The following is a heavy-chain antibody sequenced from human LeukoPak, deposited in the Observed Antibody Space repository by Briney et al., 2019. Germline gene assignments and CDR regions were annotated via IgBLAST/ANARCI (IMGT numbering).Heavy chain of an antibody. J-gene: IGHJ4*02. CDR3: ARETVDGSGSYYDY. CDR1: GGSISSGGYY. Sequence: SQTLSLTCTVSGGSISSGGYYWSWIRQHPGKGLEWIGYIYYSGSTDYNPPLKSRVTISVDTSKNHFSLKLSSVTAADTAVYYCARETVDGSGSYYDYWGQGTLVTVSS. V-gene: IGHV4-31*03. D-gene: IGHD3-10*01. CDR2: IYYSGST.